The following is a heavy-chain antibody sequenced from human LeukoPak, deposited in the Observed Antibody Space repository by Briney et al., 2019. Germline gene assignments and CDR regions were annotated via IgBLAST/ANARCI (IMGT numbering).Heavy chain of an antibody. Sequence: PSETLSLTCTVSGGSISSGGYYWSWIRQHPGQGLEWIGYIYYSGSTYYNPSLKSRVTISVDTSKNQFSLKLSSVTAADTAVYYCARATHSSSWYFDYWGQGTPVTVSS. D-gene: IGHD6-13*01. CDR1: GGSISSGGYY. CDR2: IYYSGST. V-gene: IGHV4-31*03. CDR3: ARATHSSSWYFDY. J-gene: IGHJ4*02.